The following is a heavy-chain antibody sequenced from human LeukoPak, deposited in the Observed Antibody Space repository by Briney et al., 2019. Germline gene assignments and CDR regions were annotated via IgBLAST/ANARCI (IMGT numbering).Heavy chain of an antibody. V-gene: IGHV4-59*01. CDR1: GGSINSYY. J-gene: IGHJ4*02. Sequence: SETLSLTCTVSGGSINSYYWSWIRQPPGKGLEWIGYIYYSGSTNYNPSLKSRVTISVDTSKNQFSLKLRSVTAADTAVYYCARYSSSSTFFDYWGQGTLVTVSS. CDR2: IYYSGST. D-gene: IGHD6-6*01. CDR3: ARYSSSSTFFDY.